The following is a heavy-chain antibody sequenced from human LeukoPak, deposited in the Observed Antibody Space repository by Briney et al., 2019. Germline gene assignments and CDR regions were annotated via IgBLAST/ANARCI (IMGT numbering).Heavy chain of an antibody. CDR1: GYSISSGYY. Sequence: SETLSLTCTVSGYSISSGYYWGWIRQPPGKGLEWIGGIYHSGSTYYNPSLKSRVTISVDTSKNQFSRKLSSVTAADTAVYYCARPRSSSAYYYYYMNVWGKGTTVTVSS. D-gene: IGHD6-19*01. J-gene: IGHJ6*03. CDR3: ARPRSSSAYYYYYMNV. CDR2: IYHSGST. V-gene: IGHV4-38-2*02.